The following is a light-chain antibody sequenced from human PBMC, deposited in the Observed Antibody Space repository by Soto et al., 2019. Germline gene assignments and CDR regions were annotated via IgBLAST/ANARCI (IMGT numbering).Light chain of an antibody. Sequence: IPLTQSPSSLSASVGDRVTITCRASQGISSYLAWYQQKPGKAPKLLIYAASTLQSGVPSRFSGSGSGTDFTLTIRSLQPEDFATYYCQQLNSYPPYTFGQGTKLEIK. V-gene: IGKV1-9*01. J-gene: IGKJ2*01. CDR1: QGISSY. CDR3: QQLNSYPPYT. CDR2: AAS.